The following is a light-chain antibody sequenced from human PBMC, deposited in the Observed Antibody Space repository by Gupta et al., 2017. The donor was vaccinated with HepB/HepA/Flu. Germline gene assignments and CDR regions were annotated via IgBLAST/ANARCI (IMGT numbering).Light chain of an antibody. V-gene: IGLV2-14*03. CDR1: SSDVGGYNY. CDR3: GSSTRSTTLV. Sequence: QSALTQPASVSGSPGPSIPISCTGTSSDVGGYNYVSWYQQHPGKAPKLMIYDVSKRPSGVSNRFSGSKSGNTASLTISERQAEDEANYYCGSSTRSTTLVFGGGTKLTVL. J-gene: IGLJ2*01. CDR2: DVS.